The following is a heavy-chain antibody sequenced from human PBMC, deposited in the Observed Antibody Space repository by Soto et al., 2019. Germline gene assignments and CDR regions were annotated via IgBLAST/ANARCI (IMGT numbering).Heavy chain of an antibody. J-gene: IGHJ6*02. V-gene: IGHV3-23*01. CDR2: ISGSGSST. D-gene: IGHD6-19*01. Sequence: HPGGSLRLSCAASGFTFDTYAMSRVRQTPGKGLEWVSTISGSGSSTYYAESVKGRFTISRDNIRNMVHLQLSSLRAEDAAVYYCAKRGPGSDYYYGMDVWGQGTTVTVSS. CDR3: AKRGPGSDYYYGMDV. CDR1: GFTFDTYA.